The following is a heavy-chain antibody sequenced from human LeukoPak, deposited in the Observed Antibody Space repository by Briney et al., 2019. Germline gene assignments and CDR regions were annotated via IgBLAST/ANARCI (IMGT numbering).Heavy chain of an antibody. CDR3: ARDWEAYGDYGAFDI. J-gene: IGHJ3*02. Sequence: SEALSLTCAVYGGFFSGYYWSWIRQPPGKGLEWIGEINHSGSTNYNPSLKSRVTISVDTSKNQFSLKLSSVTAADTAVYYCARDWEAYGDYGAFDIWGQGTMVTVSS. CDR1: GGFFSGYY. D-gene: IGHD4-17*01. V-gene: IGHV4-34*01. CDR2: INHSGST.